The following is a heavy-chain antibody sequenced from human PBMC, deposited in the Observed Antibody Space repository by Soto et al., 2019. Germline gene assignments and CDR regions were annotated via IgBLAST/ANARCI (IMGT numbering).Heavy chain of an antibody. CDR1: GFTFSSYW. Sequence: EVQLVESGGGLVQPGGSLRLSCVDSGFTFSSYWMSWVRQAPVKGLEWVGNIKQDGSEEYYADSVKGRFTISRDNAKNSMYLQMNSLRVEDTAVYYCARIAASGRGWDVWGQGTTVVVSS. V-gene: IGHV3-7*01. J-gene: IGHJ6*02. D-gene: IGHD6-13*01. CDR3: ARIAASGRGWDV. CDR2: IKQDGSEE.